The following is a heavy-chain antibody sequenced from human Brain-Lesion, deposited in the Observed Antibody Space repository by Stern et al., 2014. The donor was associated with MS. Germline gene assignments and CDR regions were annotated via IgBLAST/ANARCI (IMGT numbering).Heavy chain of an antibody. CDR2: IYYSGNT. J-gene: IGHJ5*02. CDR3: AGEEDIRYCSGGSCTGNWFDP. D-gene: IGHD2-15*01. V-gene: IGHV4-39*01. Sequence: VQLVESGPGLVKPSETLSLTCTVAGGSVSSTSYAWAWIRQPPGKGLEWIGTIYYSGNTYYRPSLKSRITIPLDTSKNQFSLQLRSVTAADTAVYYCAGEEDIRYCSGGSCTGNWFDPWGQGTLVTVSS. CDR1: GGSVSSTSYA.